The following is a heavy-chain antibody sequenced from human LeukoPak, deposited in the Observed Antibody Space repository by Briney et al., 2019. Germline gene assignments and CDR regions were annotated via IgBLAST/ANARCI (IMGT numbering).Heavy chain of an antibody. CDR3: ARRNYYGSGSYDY. V-gene: IGHV1-2*02. CDR2: INPNSGGT. D-gene: IGHD3-10*01. CDR1: GYTFTGNY. J-gene: IGHJ4*02. Sequence: ASVKVSCKASGYTFTGNYMHWVRQAPGQGLEWIGWINPNSGGTNYAQKFQGRVTMTRDTSISTAYMELSRLRSDDTAVYYCARRNYYGSGSYDYWGQGTLVTVSS.